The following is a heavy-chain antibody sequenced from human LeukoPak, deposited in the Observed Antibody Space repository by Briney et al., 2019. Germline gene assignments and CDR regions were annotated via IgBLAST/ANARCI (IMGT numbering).Heavy chain of an antibody. V-gene: IGHV4-4*07. CDR3: ARDRLTYYYGSGSYYFNWFDP. CDR2: IYTSGST. CDR1: GGSISSYY. Sequence: SETLSLTCTVSGGSISSYYWSWIRQPAGKGLEWIGRIYTSGSTNYNPSLKSRVTMSVDTSKNQFSLKLSSVTAADTAVYYCARDRLTYYYGSGSYYFNWFDPWGQGTLVTVSS. D-gene: IGHD3-10*01. J-gene: IGHJ5*02.